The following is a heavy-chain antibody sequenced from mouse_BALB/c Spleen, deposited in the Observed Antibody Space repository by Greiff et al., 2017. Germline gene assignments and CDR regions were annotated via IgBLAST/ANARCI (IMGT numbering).Heavy chain of an antibody. J-gene: IGHJ2*01. CDR1: GFTFSDFY. Sequence: EVQVVESGGGLVQPGGSLRLSCATSGFTFSDFYMEWVRQPPGKRLEWIAASRNKANDYTTEYSASVKGRFTVSRDTSQSILYLRMNALRAEDTAIYCCARSGTYYFDYWGQGTTLTVSS. D-gene: IGHD1-1*02. V-gene: IGHV7-1*02. CDR2: SRNKANDYTT. CDR3: ARSGTYYFDY.